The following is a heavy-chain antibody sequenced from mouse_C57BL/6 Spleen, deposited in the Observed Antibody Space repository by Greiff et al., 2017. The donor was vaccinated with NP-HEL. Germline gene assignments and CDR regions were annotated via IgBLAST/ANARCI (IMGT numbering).Heavy chain of an antibody. Sequence: EVQLQQSGPELVKPGASVKISCKASGYTFTDYYMNWVKQSHGKGLEWIGDINPNNGGTSYNQKFKGKATLTVDKSSSTAYMELRSLTSEDSAVYYCARSGVVGYFDYWGQGTTLTVSS. J-gene: IGHJ2*01. CDR1: GYTFTDYY. CDR3: ARSGVVGYFDY. D-gene: IGHD1-1*01. V-gene: IGHV1-26*01. CDR2: INPNNGGT.